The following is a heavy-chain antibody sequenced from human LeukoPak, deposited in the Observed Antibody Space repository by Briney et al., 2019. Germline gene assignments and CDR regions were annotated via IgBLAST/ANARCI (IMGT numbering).Heavy chain of an antibody. D-gene: IGHD6-19*01. CDR3: AKSPYSSGLWNGMDV. CDR1: GFTFSSYW. CDR2: IKQDGSEK. Sequence: PGGSLRLSCAASGFTFSSYWMSWVRQAPGKGLEWVANIKQDGSEKYYVDSVKGRFAISRDNAKNSLYLQMNSLRAEDTALYYCAKSPYSSGLWNGMDVWGQGTTVTVSS. V-gene: IGHV3-7*03. J-gene: IGHJ6*02.